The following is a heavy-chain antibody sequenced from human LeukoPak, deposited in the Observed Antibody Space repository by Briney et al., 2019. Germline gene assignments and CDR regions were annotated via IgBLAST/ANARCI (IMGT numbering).Heavy chain of an antibody. D-gene: IGHD3-22*01. CDR2: FSGSSSTI. CDR3: AKAYDSSGYYPPYFDY. Sequence: PGGSLRLSCAASGFTFSRYSMNWVRQAPGKGLEWISYFSGSSSTIYYADSVKGRFTISRDNSKNTLYLQMNSLRAEDTAVYYCAKAYDSSGYYPPYFDYWGQGTLVTVSS. V-gene: IGHV3-48*01. CDR1: GFTFSRYS. J-gene: IGHJ4*02.